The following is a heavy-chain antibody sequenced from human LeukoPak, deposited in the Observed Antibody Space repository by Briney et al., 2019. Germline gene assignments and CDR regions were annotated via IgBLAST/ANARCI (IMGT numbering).Heavy chain of an antibody. Sequence: AAVKVCFKASVYRLTHHLFHWMREAPGQGLEWMGGIDPNSGGKISVYTVEGRVAMTRDTSITTNYIQLTGQRSGAGARCYCTRDLRIAPAVAFFDSWGQGTRVTVPS. V-gene: IGHV1-2*02. CDR1: VYRLTHHL. CDR2: IDPNSGGK. D-gene: IGHD2-15*01. CDR3: TRDLRIAPAVAFFDS. J-gene: IGHJ4*02.